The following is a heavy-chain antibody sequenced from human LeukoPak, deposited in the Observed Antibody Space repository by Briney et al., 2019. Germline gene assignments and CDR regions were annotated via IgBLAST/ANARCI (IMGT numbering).Heavy chain of an antibody. CDR3: AKDYAAVVVVPAASPHDH. CDR2: MRYDGSNK. D-gene: IGHD2-2*01. Sequence: GGSLRLSCAASGFTFSSYGMHWVRQAPGKGLEWVAFMRYDGSNKYYADSVKGRSTISRDNSKNTLYLQMNSLRAEDTAVYYCAKDYAAVVVVPAASPHDHWGQGTLVTVSS. CDR1: GFTFSSYG. J-gene: IGHJ4*02. V-gene: IGHV3-30*02.